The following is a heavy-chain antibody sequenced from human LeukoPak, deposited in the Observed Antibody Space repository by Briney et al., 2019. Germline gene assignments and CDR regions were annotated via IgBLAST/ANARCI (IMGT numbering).Heavy chain of an antibody. J-gene: IGHJ6*02. D-gene: IGHD4/OR15-4a*01. CDR3: AKDLTYGMDV. Sequence: QAGGSLRLSCAASGFTFSSYAMSWVRQAPGKGLEWVAVISYDGSNKYYADSVKGRFTISRDNSKNTLYLQMNSLRAEDTAVYYCAKDLTYGMDVWGQGTTVTVSS. CDR1: GFTFSSYA. V-gene: IGHV3-30*18. CDR2: ISYDGSNK.